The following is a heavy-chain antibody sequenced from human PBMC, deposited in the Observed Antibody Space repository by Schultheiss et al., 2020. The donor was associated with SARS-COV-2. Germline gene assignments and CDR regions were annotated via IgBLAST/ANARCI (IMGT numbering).Heavy chain of an antibody. CDR1: GFTFSSYG. J-gene: IGHJ3*02. V-gene: IGHV3-33*06. CDR2: IWYDGSNK. D-gene: IGHD2-2*01. CDR3: AKGGVPAATQAAFDI. Sequence: GGSLRLSCAASGFTFSSYGMHWVRQAPGKGLGWVAVIWYDGSNKYYADSVKGRFTISRDNSKNTLYLQMNSLRAEDTAVYYCAKGGVPAATQAAFDIWGQGTMVTVSS.